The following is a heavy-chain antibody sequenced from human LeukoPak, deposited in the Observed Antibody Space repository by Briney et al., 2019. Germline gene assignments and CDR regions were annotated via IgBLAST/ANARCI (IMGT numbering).Heavy chain of an antibody. D-gene: IGHD3-10*01. CDR3: ARIRFGESYEPKSYYYYYMDV. CDR2: IKQDGSEK. V-gene: IGHV3-7*01. Sequence: PGGSLRLSCAASGFTLSSYWMSWVRQAPGKGLEWVANIKQDGSEKYYVDSVKGRFTISRDNAKNSLYLQMNRLRVEDTAVYYCARIRFGESYEPKSYYYYYMDVWGIGTTVTISS. J-gene: IGHJ6*03. CDR1: GFTLSSYW.